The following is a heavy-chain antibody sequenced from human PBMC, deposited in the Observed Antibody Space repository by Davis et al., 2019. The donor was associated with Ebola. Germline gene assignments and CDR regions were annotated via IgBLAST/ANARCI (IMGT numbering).Heavy chain of an antibody. Sequence: MPGGSLRLSCAVYGGSFSGYYWSWIRQPPGKGLEWIGEINHSGSTNYNPSLKSRVTISVDTSKNQFSLKLSSVTAADTAVYYCARRQKYQPFAYWGQGTLVTVSS. CDR3: ARRQKYQPFAY. V-gene: IGHV4-34*01. D-gene: IGHD2-2*01. J-gene: IGHJ4*02. CDR1: GGSFSGYY. CDR2: INHSGST.